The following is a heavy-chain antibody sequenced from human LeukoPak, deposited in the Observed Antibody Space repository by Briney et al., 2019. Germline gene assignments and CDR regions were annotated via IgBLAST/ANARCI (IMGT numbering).Heavy chain of an antibody. CDR2: INHSGST. Sequence: SETLSLTCAVYGGSFSGYYWSWICQPPGKGLEWIGEINHSGSTNYNPSLKSRVTISVDTSKNQFSLKLSSVTAADTAVYYCARGGRGRFLEWLFGYWGQGTLVTVSS. D-gene: IGHD3-3*01. V-gene: IGHV4-34*01. CDR1: GGSFSGYY. CDR3: ARGGRGRFLEWLFGY. J-gene: IGHJ4*02.